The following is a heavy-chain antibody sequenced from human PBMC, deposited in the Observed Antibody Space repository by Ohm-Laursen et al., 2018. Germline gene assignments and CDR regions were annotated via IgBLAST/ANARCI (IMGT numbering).Heavy chain of an antibody. CDR2: INPNSGGT. CDR1: GHTFTAYY. D-gene: IGHD4-23*01. Sequence: ASVKVSCKASGHTFTAYYMHWMRQAPGQGLEWMGWINPNSGGTNYAQKFQGRVTMTRDMSISTAYMELSSLRSDDTAVYYCAREPTTVVSNAFDIWGQGTMVTVSS. CDR3: AREPTTVVSNAFDI. V-gene: IGHV1-2*02. J-gene: IGHJ3*02.